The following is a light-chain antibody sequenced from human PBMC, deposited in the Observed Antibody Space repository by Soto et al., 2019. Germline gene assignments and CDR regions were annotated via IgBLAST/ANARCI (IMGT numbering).Light chain of an antibody. J-gene: IGLJ2*01. CDR1: SGHSSYA. CDR3: QTGGTGRV. Sequence: QPVLTQSPSASASLGASVKLTCTLSSGHSSYAIAWHQQQPEKGPRYLMKLNSDGSHNKGDGIPDRFSGSSSGAERYLTISSLQSEDEADYYCQTGGTGRVFGGGTKLTVL. V-gene: IGLV4-69*01. CDR2: LNSDGSH.